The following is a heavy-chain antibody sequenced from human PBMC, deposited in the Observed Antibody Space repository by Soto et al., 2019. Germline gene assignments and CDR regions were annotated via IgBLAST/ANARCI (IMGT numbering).Heavy chain of an antibody. CDR2: IKQDESEK. V-gene: IGHV3-7*03. D-gene: IGHD1-26*01. CDR3: ASDRFGGTYYLRGVTYFFEE. CDR1: GFTFNTFA. J-gene: IGHJ4*02. Sequence: GGSLRLSCAASGFTFNTFALTWVRQAPGKGLEWVANIKQDESEKNYLDSVKGRFTISRDNAKNSLYLQMNSLRAEDTAVYYCASDRFGGTYYLRGVTYFFEEWGQGAPVTVSS.